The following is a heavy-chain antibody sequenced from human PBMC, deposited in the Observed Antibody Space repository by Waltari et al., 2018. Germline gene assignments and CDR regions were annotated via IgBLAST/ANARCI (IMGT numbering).Heavy chain of an antibody. CDR1: GFIFSGSG. V-gene: IGHV3-33*06. CDR3: AKYTGSPTYGLDV. Sequence: QVQLVESGGGVVQPGRSLRLSCAASGFIFSGSGRHWVRQAPGKGLEWVAVIWFDGSKKYYGDSVKGRFTVSRDDSKNTLYLQMDSLRAEDTAVYYCAKYTGSPTYGLDVWGRGTMVTVSS. J-gene: IGHJ3*01. D-gene: IGHD1-26*01. CDR2: IWFDGSKK.